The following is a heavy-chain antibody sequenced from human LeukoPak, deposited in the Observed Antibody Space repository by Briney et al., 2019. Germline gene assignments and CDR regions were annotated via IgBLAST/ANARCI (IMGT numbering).Heavy chain of an antibody. CDR1: GGPVSGYY. CDR2: INHSGST. Sequence: SETLSLTCAVYGGPVSGYYWSWIRQPPGKGLEWIGEINHSGSTNYNPSLKSRVTISVDTSKNQFSLKLSSVTAADTAIYYCARNLYSSVPYWYFDLWGRGTLVTVSS. J-gene: IGHJ2*01. V-gene: IGHV4-34*01. CDR3: ARNLYSSVPYWYFDL. D-gene: IGHD6-19*01.